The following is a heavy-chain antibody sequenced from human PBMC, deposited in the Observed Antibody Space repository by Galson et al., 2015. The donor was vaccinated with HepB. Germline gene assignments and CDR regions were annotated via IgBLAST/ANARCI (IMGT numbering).Heavy chain of an antibody. CDR3: ARDAYSSSSTGMDV. CDR2: VSTYKGDT. J-gene: IGHJ6*02. V-gene: IGHV1-18*04. D-gene: IGHD6-6*01. Sequence: SVKVSCKASGYTFTTYGVSWVRQAPGQGLEWMGWVSTYKGDTNYAQKFQDRVSMTTDTSTSTAYLELRSLRSDDTAVYYCARDAYSSSSTGMDVWGQGTTVTVSS. CDR1: GYTFTTYG.